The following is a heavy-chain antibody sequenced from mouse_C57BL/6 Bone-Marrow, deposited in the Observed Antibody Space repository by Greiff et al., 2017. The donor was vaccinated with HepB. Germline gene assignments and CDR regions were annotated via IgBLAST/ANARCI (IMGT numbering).Heavy chain of an antibody. CDR1: GYTFTSYW. CDR3: ARGATVVATDDAMDY. V-gene: IGHV1-69*01. Sequence: QVQLQQPGAELVMPGASVKLSCKASGYTFTSYWMHWVKQRPGQGLEWIGEIDPSDSYTNYNQKFKGKSTLTVDKSSSTTYMQLSSLTSEDSAVYYGARGATVVATDDAMDYWGQGTSVTVSA. CDR2: IDPSDSYT. D-gene: IGHD1-1*01. J-gene: IGHJ4*01.